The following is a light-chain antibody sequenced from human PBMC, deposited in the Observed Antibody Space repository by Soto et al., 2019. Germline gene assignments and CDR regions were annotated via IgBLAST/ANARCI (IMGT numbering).Light chain of an antibody. V-gene: IGKV1-27*01. J-gene: IGKJ4*01. Sequence: DVQMTQSPSSLSASVGDRVTITCRASQGIAPYLAWFQQKPWKVPRLLIYATSTLQSGVPSRFSGSGSATDFTLTISSLQTEDVATYYCQKYNSAPLSFGGGTKVEIK. CDR2: ATS. CDR1: QGIAPY. CDR3: QKYNSAPLS.